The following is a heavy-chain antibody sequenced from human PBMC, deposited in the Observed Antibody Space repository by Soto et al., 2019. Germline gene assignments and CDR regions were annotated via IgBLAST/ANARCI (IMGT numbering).Heavy chain of an antibody. D-gene: IGHD3-10*01. Sequence: GXSVKVSFKASGGTFISYAISWVRQAPGQGLEWMGGIIPIFGTANYAQKFQGRVTITADKSTSTAYMELSSLRSEDTAVYYCARVAYYYGSGSYYSFRVGGMDVWGQGTTVTVSS. CDR2: IIPIFGTA. CDR3: ARVAYYYGSGSYYSFRVGGMDV. CDR1: GGTFISYA. V-gene: IGHV1-69*06. J-gene: IGHJ6*02.